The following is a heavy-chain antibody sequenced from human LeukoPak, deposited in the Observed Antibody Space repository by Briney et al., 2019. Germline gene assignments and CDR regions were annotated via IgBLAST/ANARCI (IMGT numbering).Heavy chain of an antibody. V-gene: IGHV4-39*01. D-gene: IGHD3-3*01. J-gene: IGHJ5*02. CDR3: ARRGSADFWSGYYNEDWFDP. Sequence: KPSETLSLTCTVSGGSISSSSYYWGWIRQPPGKGLEWIGSIYYSGSTYYNPSLKSRVTISVDTSKNQFSLKLSSVTAADTAVYYCARRGSADFWSGYYNEDWFDPWGQGTLVTVSS. CDR1: GGSISSSSYY. CDR2: IYYSGST.